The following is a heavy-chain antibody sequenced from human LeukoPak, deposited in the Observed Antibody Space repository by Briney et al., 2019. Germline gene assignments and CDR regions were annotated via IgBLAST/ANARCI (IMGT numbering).Heavy chain of an antibody. CDR3: AREVGATSAFDI. CDR2: IYYSGST. V-gene: IGHV4-59*01. D-gene: IGHD1-26*01. Sequence: PSETLSLTCTVSGGSISSYYWSWIRQPPGKGLEWIGYIYYSGSTNYNPSLKSRVTISVGTSKNQFSLELSSVTAADTAVYYCAREVGATSAFDIWGQGTMVTVSS. CDR1: GGSISSYY. J-gene: IGHJ3*02.